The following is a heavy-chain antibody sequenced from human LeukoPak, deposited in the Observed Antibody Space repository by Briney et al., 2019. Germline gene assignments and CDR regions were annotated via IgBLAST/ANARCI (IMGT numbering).Heavy chain of an antibody. CDR3: ARGRGVVVPAADDH. Sequence: PSETLSLXRAVYGGSFSGYYWSWIRQPPGKGLEWIGEINHSGSTNYNPSLKSRVTISVDTSKNQFSLKLSSVTAADTAVYYCARGRGVVVPAADDHWGQGTLVTVSS. V-gene: IGHV4-34*01. J-gene: IGHJ4*02. D-gene: IGHD2-2*01. CDR2: INHSGST. CDR1: GGSFSGYY.